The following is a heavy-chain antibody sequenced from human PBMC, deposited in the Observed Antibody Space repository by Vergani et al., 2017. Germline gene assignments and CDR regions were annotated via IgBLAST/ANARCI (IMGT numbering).Heavy chain of an antibody. CDR1: GGSISSGSYY. J-gene: IGHJ4*02. D-gene: IGHD1-26*01. Sequence: QVQLQQWGAGLVKPSQTLSLTCTVSGGSISSGSYYWSWIRQPAGKGLEWIGRIYTSGSTNYNPSLKSRVTISVDTSKNQFSLKLSSVTAADTAVYYCASGRRSGSYYGLDYWGQGTLVTVSS. V-gene: IGHV4-61*02. CDR2: IYTSGST. CDR3: ASGRRSGSYYGLDY.